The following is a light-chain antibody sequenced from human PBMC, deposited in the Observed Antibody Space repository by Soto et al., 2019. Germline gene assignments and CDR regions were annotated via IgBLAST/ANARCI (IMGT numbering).Light chain of an antibody. J-gene: IGLJ2*01. CDR2: LNSDGSH. V-gene: IGLV4-69*01. Sequence: QLVLTQSPSASASLGASVKLTCTLSSGHSSYAIAWHQQQLEKGPRYLMKLNSDGSHSKGDGMPDRFSGSSSGAERYLTISNLQSEDEADYYCQTWGTGIVVFGGGTKVTVL. CDR1: SGHSSYA. CDR3: QTWGTGIVV.